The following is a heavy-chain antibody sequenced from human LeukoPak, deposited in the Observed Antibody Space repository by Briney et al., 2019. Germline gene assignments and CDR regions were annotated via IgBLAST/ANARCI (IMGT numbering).Heavy chain of an antibody. D-gene: IGHD2-2*01. Sequence: ASVKVSCKASGYTFTGYYMHWVRQAPGQGLEWMGWINPNSGGTNYAQKFQGRVTMTRDTSISTAYKELSRLRSDDTAVYYCARDIVVVPGDDFWGQGTLVTVYS. J-gene: IGHJ4*02. CDR2: INPNSGGT. CDR3: ARDIVVVPGDDF. CDR1: GYTFTGYY. V-gene: IGHV1-2*02.